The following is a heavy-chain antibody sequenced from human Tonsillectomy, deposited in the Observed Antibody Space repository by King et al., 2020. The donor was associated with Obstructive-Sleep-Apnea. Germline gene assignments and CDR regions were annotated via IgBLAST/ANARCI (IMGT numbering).Heavy chain of an antibody. CDR1: GDSISSGDYY. D-gene: IGHD5-18*01. CDR3: ARASYSYGYRYYFDY. CDR2: IYYSGST. Sequence: VQLQESGPGLVKPSQTLSLTCTVSGDSISSGDYYWTWIRQPPGKGLEWIGYIYYSGSTYSNPSLKSRLTISVDTSKNQFSLKLSSVTAADTAVYYCARASYSYGYRYYFDYWGQGTLVTVSS. J-gene: IGHJ4*02. V-gene: IGHV4-30-4*01.